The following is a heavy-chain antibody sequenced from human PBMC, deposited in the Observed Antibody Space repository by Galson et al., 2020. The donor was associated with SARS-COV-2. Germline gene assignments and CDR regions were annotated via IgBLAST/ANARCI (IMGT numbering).Heavy chain of an antibody. CDR1: GFTFSSYE. D-gene: IGHD3-22*01. Sequence: GESLKISCAASGFTFSSYEMNWVRQAPGKGLEWVSYISSSGSTIYYADSVKGRFTISRDNANNSLYLQMNSLRAEDTAVYYCARVPRWYYDSSGNRYYYYYMDVWGKGTTVTVSS. V-gene: IGHV3-48*03. J-gene: IGHJ6*03. CDR3: ARVPRWYYDSSGNRYYYYYMDV. CDR2: ISSSGSTI.